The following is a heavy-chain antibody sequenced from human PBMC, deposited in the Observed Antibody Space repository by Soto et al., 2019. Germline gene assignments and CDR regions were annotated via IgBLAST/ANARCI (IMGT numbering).Heavy chain of an antibody. J-gene: IGHJ4*02. D-gene: IGHD3-10*01. CDR2: IIPILGIA. CDR3: ARIVGVRGVTGNDY. V-gene: IGHV1-69*02. Sequence: SVKVSCKASGGTFGSYTISWVRQAPGQGLEWMGRIIPILGIANYAQKFQGRVTITADKSTSTAYMELSSLRSEDTAVYYRARIVGVRGVTGNDYWGQGTLVTVSS. CDR1: GGTFGSYT.